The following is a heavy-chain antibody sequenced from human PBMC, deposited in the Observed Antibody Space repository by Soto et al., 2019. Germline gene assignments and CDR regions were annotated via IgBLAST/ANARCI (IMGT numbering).Heavy chain of an antibody. CDR1: GFTFSSYA. J-gene: IGHJ5*02. D-gene: IGHD2-15*01. V-gene: IGHV3-23*01. CDR3: AKESCSGVSCYPHWFDP. Sequence: PGGSLRLSCAASGFTFSSYAMSWVRQAPGKGLEWVSAISGSGGSTYYADSVKGRFTISRDNSKNTLYLQMNSLRAEDTAVYYCAKESCSGVSCYPHWFDPCGQGTLVTVSS. CDR2: ISGSGGST.